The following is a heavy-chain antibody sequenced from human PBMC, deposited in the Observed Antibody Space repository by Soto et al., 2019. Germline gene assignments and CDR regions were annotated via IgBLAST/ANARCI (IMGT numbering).Heavy chain of an antibody. CDR1: GFSLSTSGVG. D-gene: IGHD6-6*01. CDR3: ARGLATLPVFAFDI. V-gene: IGHV2-5*01. J-gene: IGHJ3*02. CDR2: IYWSGDE. Sequence: QGTLKESGPTLVKPTQSLTLTCSFSGFSLSTSGVGVGWIRQSPGKALEWLALIYWSGDEHYRPSLKSRLSIIKDNSKNHVVLMITDMDPVDTATYYCARGLATLPVFAFDIWGQGTMVTVSS.